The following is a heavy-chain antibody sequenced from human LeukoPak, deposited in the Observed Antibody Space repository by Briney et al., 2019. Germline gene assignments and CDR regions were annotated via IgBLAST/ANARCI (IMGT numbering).Heavy chain of an antibody. CDR2: ISSSSSYI. CDR3: ARDPISSGWGDY. D-gene: IGHD6-19*01. V-gene: IGHV3-21*01. Sequence: GGSLRLSCAASGFTFSSYSMNWVRQAPGKGLKWVSSISSSSSYIYYADSVKGRFTISRDNAKNSLYLQMNSLRAEDTAVYYCARDPISSGWGDYWGQGTLVTVSS. J-gene: IGHJ4*02. CDR1: GFTFSSYS.